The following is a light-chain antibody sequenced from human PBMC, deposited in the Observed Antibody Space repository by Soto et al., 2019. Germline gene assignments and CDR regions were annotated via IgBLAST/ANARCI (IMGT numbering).Light chain of an antibody. V-gene: IGKV3-15*01. CDR2: GAS. CDR1: QSVNNN. CDR3: QQYNNWPLT. J-gene: IGKJ4*01. Sequence: EIVMTQSPATLSVSPGERATLSCGASQSVNNNLAWYQQKPGQAPRLLIYGASTRATGIPARFSGGGSGTEFTLTISSLQSEDFAVYYCQQYNNWPLTFGGGTKVEIK.